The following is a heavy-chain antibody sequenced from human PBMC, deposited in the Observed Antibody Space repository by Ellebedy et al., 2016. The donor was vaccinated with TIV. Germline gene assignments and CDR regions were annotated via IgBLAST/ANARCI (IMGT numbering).Heavy chain of an antibody. Sequence: GGSLRLSCTGSGFTFGDYGMGWFRQAPGKGLVWVSRIYSDGSITTYADSVRGRFTISRDNAKNSMYLQMNSLRAEDTAVYYCARGNTGGRGAFDIWGQGTMVTLSS. CDR1: GFTFGDYG. CDR2: IYSDGSIT. J-gene: IGHJ3*02. V-gene: IGHV3-74*01. D-gene: IGHD3-10*01. CDR3: ARGNTGGRGAFDI.